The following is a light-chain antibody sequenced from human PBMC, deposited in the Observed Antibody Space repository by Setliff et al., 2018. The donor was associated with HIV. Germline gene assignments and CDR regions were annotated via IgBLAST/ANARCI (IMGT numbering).Light chain of an antibody. CDR1: TGAVTSGSY. J-gene: IGLJ3*02. Sequence: QAVVTQEPSLTVSPGGTVTLTCASNTGAVTSGSYVNWFQQKPGQAPRSLIYTTTNKHSWTPARFSGPLLGGKAALTLSGVQPEDEADYYCLLYSGGTQIWVFGGGTQLTVL. CDR2: TTT. CDR3: LLYSGGTQIWV. V-gene: IGLV7-43*01.